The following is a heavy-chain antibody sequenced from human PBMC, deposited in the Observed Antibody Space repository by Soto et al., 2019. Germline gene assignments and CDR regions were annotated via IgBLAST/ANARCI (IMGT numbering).Heavy chain of an antibody. Sequence: QVQLQESGPGLVKPSETLSLTCTVSGGPISSYSWSWFRRPPGKGLEWIGYIYYSGSANYNPSLKSRVTISVDTSKNQFSLKLSSVTAADTAVYYCGASSSWSNPIIDYWGQGTPVTVSS. CDR2: IYYSGSA. J-gene: IGHJ4*02. D-gene: IGHD6-13*01. CDR1: GGPISSYS. CDR3: GASSSWSNPIIDY. V-gene: IGHV4-59*08.